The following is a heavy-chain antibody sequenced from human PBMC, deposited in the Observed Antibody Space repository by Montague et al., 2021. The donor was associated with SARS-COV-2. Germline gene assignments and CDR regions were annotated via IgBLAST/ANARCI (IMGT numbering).Heavy chain of an antibody. CDR3: ARDGSSSWFNWFDP. Sequence: SLRLYCAASGFTFSDYYMSWIRQAPGKGLEWVSYISSSGSTIYYADSVKGRFTISRDNAKNSLYLQMNSLSAEDTAVYYCARDGSSSWFNWFDPWGQGTLVTVSS. CDR1: GFTFSDYY. D-gene: IGHD6-13*01. J-gene: IGHJ5*02. CDR2: ISSSGSTI. V-gene: IGHV3-11*01.